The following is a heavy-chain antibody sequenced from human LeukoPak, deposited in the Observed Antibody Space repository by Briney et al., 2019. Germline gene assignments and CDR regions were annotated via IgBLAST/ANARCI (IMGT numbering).Heavy chain of an antibody. D-gene: IGHD2-2*02. Sequence: ASVKVSCKSSGYTFTIYGISWVRQAPGQGLEWMGWISAYNGNTNYAQKLQGRVTMTTDTSTSTAYMELRSLRSDDTAVYYCARLGDRRFEVPAAIGWFDPWGQGTLVTVSS. J-gene: IGHJ5*02. V-gene: IGHV1-18*01. CDR3: ARLGDRRFEVPAAIGWFDP. CDR2: ISAYNGNT. CDR1: GYTFTIYG.